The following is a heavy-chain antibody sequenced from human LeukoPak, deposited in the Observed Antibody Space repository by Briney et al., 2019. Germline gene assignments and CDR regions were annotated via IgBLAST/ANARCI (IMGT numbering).Heavy chain of an antibody. V-gene: IGHV4-59*01. D-gene: IGHD1-26*01. CDR2: IYNSWSA. J-gene: IGHJ2*01. CDR3: ARGLSGRGSWFFDL. Sequence: SETLSLTCNVSGVSIGSFYWNWIRQPPGKELEWIGYIYNSWSANYIPSLKSRLTISLDTPRNQVSLNLTSVTAADTAVYYCARGLSGRGSWFFDLWGRGTLVTVSS. CDR1: GVSIGSFY.